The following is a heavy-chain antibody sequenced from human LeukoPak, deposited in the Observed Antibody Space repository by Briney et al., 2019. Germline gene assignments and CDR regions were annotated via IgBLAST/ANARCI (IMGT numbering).Heavy chain of an antibody. J-gene: IGHJ6*03. CDR1: GYTFSSYD. CDR2: MNPNSGNT. Sequence: GASVKVSCKASGYTFSSYDINWVRQATGQGLEWMGWMNPNSGNTGYAQKFQGRVTITRSTSISTAYMELSSLRSEDTAVYYCARAPHDYSNYYYYYYYMDVWGKGTTVTVSS. V-gene: IGHV1-8*03. D-gene: IGHD4-11*01. CDR3: ARAPHDYSNYYYYYYYMDV.